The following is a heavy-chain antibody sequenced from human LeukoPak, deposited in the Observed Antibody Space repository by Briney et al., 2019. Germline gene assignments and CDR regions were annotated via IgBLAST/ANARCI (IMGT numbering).Heavy chain of an antibody. CDR2: ISNDGSEK. D-gene: IGHD1-1*01. CDR1: GFTFSSYE. V-gene: IGHV3-30*18. CDR3: AKRTVAGYYYYGLDV. J-gene: IGHJ6*02. Sequence: PGRSLRLSCAASGFTFSSYEMHWVRQAPGKGLEWVASISNDGSEKYYTDSVKGRFTISRDNSKNTLYLHMSSLRAEDTAVYYFAKRTVAGYYYYGLDVWGQGTTVNVSS.